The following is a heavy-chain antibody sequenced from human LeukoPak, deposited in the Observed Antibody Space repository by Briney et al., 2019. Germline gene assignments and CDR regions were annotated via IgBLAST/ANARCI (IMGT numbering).Heavy chain of an antibody. J-gene: IGHJ4*02. Sequence: GGSLGLSCGASGFTFSTYAMSWVRQPPGKGLEWVASLSGRGELTFYTDSGRGRFTISRDNSRSTLYLQMNFLRTDDTAVHYCVKDRPNYYGSEGHYYRQNGYSWGQGTLFTVSS. CDR3: VKDRPNYYGSEGHYYRQNGYS. CDR1: GFTFSTYA. D-gene: IGHD3-22*01. CDR2: LSGRGELT. V-gene: IGHV3-23*01.